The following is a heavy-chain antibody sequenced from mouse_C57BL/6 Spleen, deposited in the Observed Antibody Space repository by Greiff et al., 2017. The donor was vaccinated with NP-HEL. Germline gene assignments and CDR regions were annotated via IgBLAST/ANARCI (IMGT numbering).Heavy chain of an antibody. J-gene: IGHJ2*01. Sequence: VQVVESGAELARPGASVKMSCKASGYTFTSYTMHWVKQRPGQGLEWIGYINPSSGYTKYNQKFKDKATLTADKSSSTAYMQLSSLTSEDSAVYYCAFPGNYYGSSYHDYWGQGTTLTVSS. V-gene: IGHV1-4*01. CDR1: GYTFTSYT. D-gene: IGHD1-1*01. CDR3: AFPGNYYGSSYHDY. CDR2: INPSSGYT.